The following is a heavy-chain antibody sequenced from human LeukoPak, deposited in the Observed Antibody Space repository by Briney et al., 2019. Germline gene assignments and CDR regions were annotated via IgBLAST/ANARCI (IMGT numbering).Heavy chain of an antibody. J-gene: IGHJ4*02. CDR3: ASEYGDHWPVDY. CDR1: GFAFSSYW. D-gene: IGHD2-21*02. V-gene: IGHV3-74*01. Sequence: PGGSLRLSCAASGFAFSSYWMHWVRQAPGKGLVWVSHINSDGSSTSYADSVKGRFTISRANAKNTLYLQLNSLRAQDTAVFSCASEYGDHWPVDYWGQGTLVTVSS. CDR2: INSDGSST.